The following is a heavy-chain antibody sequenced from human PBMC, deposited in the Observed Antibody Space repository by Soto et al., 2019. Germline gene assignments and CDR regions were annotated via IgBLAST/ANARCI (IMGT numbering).Heavy chain of an antibody. CDR3: AREAGRSGWYPVASSEYFQH. D-gene: IGHD6-19*01. CDR1: GFTFNTYS. J-gene: IGHJ1*01. Sequence: LRLSCEASGFTFNTYSMHWVRQPPGKGLEWLAAIWYDGSNKYYADSVKGRFTISRDNSKNTLYLQMNSLRAEDTAVYYCAREAGRSGWYPVASSEYFQHWGQGXLVTVYS. V-gene: IGHV3-30*19. CDR2: IWYDGSNK.